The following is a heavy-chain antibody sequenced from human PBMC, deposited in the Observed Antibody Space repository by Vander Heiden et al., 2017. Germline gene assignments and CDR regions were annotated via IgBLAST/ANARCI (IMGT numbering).Heavy chain of an antibody. CDR2: SSGSGGST. V-gene: IGHV3-23*01. D-gene: IGHD2-2*01. CDR3: AKDSLSTFDY. Sequence: EVQLLESGAGLVQPGGSLRLSCAAPGFRFSYYGMSWIRQAPGKGLEWVADSSGSGGSTYYADSVKGRFTVSRDNSKNTLHLQMNSLRVEDTAVYYCAKDSLSTFDYWGQGTLVTVSS. CDR1: GFRFSYYG. J-gene: IGHJ4*02.